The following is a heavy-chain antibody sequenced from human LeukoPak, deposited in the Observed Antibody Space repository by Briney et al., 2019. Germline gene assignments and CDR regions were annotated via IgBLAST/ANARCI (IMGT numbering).Heavy chain of an antibody. D-gene: IGHD3-3*01. CDR1: GFSSSNYA. CDR3: AKDETISGVNYFYY. CDR2: ILGSGGGT. Sequence: GGSLRLSCAASGFSSSNYAMSWVRQAPGEGLEWVSGILGSGGGTFYADSVKGRFTISRDNSENTLFLQMNSLRAEDTAVYYCAKDETISGVNYFYYWGQGTLVTVSS. V-gene: IGHV3-23*01. J-gene: IGHJ4*02.